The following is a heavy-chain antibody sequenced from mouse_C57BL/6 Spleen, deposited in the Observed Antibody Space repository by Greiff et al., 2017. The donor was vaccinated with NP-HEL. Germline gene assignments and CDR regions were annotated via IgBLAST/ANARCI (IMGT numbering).Heavy chain of an antibody. Sequence: QVQLQQPGAELVMPGASVKLSCKASGYTFTSYWMHWVKQRPGQGLEWIGEIDPSDSYTNYNQKFKGKSTLTVDKSSSTAYMQIRSLTSEDSAVCFCARWVTLVVYDYCCGGKATTLTVS. V-gene: IGHV1-69*01. J-gene: IGHJ2*01. CDR2: IDPSDSYT. CDR1: GYTFTSYW. CDR3: ARWVTLVVYDYCC. D-gene: IGHD1-3*01.